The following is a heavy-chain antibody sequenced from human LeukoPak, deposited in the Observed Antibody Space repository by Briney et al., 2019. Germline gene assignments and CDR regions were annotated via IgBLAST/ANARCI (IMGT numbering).Heavy chain of an antibody. V-gene: IGHV3-74*03. J-gene: IGHJ4*02. Sequence: GGSLRLSCAASAFTFSGSWMHWVRQAPGKGLEWVSRINPDGTMTTYVDSVKGRFTISRNNAKNSLYLQMNSLRAEDTAVYYCARGYSSSSGFDYWGQGTLVTVSS. CDR2: INPDGTMT. D-gene: IGHD6-13*01. CDR1: AFTFSGSW. CDR3: ARGYSSSSGFDY.